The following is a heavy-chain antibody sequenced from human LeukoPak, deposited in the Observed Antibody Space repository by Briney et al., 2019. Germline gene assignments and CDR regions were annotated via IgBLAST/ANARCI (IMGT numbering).Heavy chain of an antibody. V-gene: IGHV4-39*06. CDR3: ATEGFAEFFLEI. Sequence: PSETLSLACTVSGGSINSTTHHWDWIRQPPGKGLEWIGSAYYSGSSFSNPSLRSRVTISVDTSKNQFLLRLNSVTAADTAVYYCATEGFAEFFLEIWGQGTRVTVSS. CDR2: AYYSGSS. J-gene: IGHJ4*02. CDR1: GGSINSTTHH. D-gene: IGHD3-10*01.